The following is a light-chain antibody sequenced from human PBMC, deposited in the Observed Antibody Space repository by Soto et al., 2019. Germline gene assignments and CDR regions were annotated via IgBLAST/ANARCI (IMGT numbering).Light chain of an antibody. CDR1: QSLLHSNGYNY. CDR3: MQALQSPRT. CDR2: LGS. J-gene: IGKJ1*01. V-gene: IGKV2-28*01. Sequence: DIVLTQSPLSLPVTPGEPASISCRSSQSLLHSNGYNYLDWYLQKPGQSPQLLIYLGSNRSSGVPDRFSGSGSGTDLTLKISRVEAEDVGGYYCMQALQSPRTFGQGTKVEFK.